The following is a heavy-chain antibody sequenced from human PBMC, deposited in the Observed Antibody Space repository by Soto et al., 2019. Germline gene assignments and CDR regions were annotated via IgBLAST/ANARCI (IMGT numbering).Heavy chain of an antibody. Sequence: QITLKESGPTLVEPTETLTLTCSFSGFSLNNGGVGVGLFRQAPGKSLECLGIIYWDNDRRYNPPLNKILYFIKAAFRKQVTLTMTYMEPDDTGTNYCAHRVSYSVSYAVGWFASWGQGTPVTVS. CDR3: AHRVSYSVSYAVGWFAS. V-gene: IGHV2-5*02. CDR2: IYWDNDR. J-gene: IGHJ5*01. D-gene: IGHD6-19*01. CDR1: GFSLNNGGVG.